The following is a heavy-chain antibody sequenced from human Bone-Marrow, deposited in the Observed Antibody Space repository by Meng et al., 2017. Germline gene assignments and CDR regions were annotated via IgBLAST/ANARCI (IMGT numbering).Heavy chain of an antibody. CDR3: ARDPRLLHGAYFDY. CDR2: IYYSGST. CDR1: GGSISSYY. Sequence: ESLKISCTVSGGSISSYYWSWIRQPPGKGLEWIGYIYYSGSTNYNPSLKSRVTISVDTSKNQFSLKLSSVTAADTAVYYCARDPRLLHGAYFDYWGQGPLVTVSS. J-gene: IGHJ4*02. V-gene: IGHV4-59*01. D-gene: IGHD2-21*02.